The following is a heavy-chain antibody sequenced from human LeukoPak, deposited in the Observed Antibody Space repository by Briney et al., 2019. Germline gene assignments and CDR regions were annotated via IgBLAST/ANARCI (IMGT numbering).Heavy chain of an antibody. CDR3: AKRGYSYGASYFDY. CDR1: GFTLSSYA. CDR2: ISGSGGST. J-gene: IGHJ4*02. V-gene: IGHV3-23*01. Sequence: PGGSLRLSCAASGFTLSSYAMSWVRQAPGKGLEWVSAISGSGGSTYYADSVKGRFTISRDNSKNTLYLQMNSLRAEDTAVYYCAKRGYSYGASYFDYWGQGTLVTVSS. D-gene: IGHD5-18*01.